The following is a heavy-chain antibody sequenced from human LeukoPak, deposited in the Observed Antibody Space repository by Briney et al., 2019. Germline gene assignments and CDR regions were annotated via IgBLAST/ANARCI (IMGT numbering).Heavy chain of an antibody. CDR1: GGTSSSYA. J-gene: IGHJ2*01. Sequence: GASVKVSCKASGGTSSSYAISWVRQAPGQGLEWMGRIIPILGIANYAQKFQGRVTITADKSTSTAYMELSSLRSEDTAVYYCARDISASSGWYGYFDLWGRGTLVTVSS. D-gene: IGHD6-19*01. CDR2: IIPILGIA. CDR3: ARDISASSGWYGYFDL. V-gene: IGHV1-69*04.